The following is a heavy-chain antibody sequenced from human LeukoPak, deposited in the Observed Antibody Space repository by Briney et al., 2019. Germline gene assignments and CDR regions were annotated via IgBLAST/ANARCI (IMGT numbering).Heavy chain of an antibody. V-gene: IGHV3-30*02. Sequence: GGSLRLSCSASRFTFSSYGMHWVPQAPGKGLEWVAYIQYDGSNEQYADSVKGRFSISRDSSKNILYLQMNSLRAEDTAVYYCAKDRCSNGVGCYYYYMDVWGKGTTFTVSS. CDR1: RFTFSSYG. D-gene: IGHD2-8*01. CDR2: IQYDGSNE. J-gene: IGHJ6*03. CDR3: AKDRCSNGVGCYYYYMDV.